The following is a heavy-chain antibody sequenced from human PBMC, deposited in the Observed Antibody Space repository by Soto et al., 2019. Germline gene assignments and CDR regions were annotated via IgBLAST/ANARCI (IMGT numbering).Heavy chain of an antibody. V-gene: IGHV3-33*01. Sequence: GGSLRLSCAASGFTFSSYGMHWVRQAPGKGLEWVAVIWYDGSNKYYADSVKGRFTISRDNSKNTLYLQMNSLRAEDTAVYYCARDPGAVAGPHTFDYWGQGTLVTVSS. D-gene: IGHD6-19*01. J-gene: IGHJ4*02. CDR2: IWYDGSNK. CDR3: ARDPGAVAGPHTFDY. CDR1: GFTFSSYG.